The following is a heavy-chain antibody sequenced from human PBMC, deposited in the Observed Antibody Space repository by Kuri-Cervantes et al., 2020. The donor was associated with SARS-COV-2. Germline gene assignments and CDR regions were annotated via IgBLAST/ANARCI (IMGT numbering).Heavy chain of an antibody. V-gene: IGHV4-34*01. J-gene: IGHJ4*02. D-gene: IGHD5-12*01. CDR1: GGSFSGYY. CDR2: INHSGST. CDR3: ASGGKPRYGGYLSY. Sequence: GSLRLSCAVYGGSFSGYYRSWIRQPPGKGLEWIGEINHSGSTNYNPSLKSRVTISVDTSRNQLSLKLSSVTAADTAVYYCASGGKPRYGGYLSYWGQGTLVTVSS.